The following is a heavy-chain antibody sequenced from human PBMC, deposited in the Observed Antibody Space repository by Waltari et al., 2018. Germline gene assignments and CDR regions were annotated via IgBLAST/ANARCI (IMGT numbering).Heavy chain of an antibody. CDR3: VGDSSSWYFDY. V-gene: IGHV3-23*01. D-gene: IGHD6-13*01. CDR2: ISNGGTRT. CDR1: GFSFNTYG. J-gene: IGHJ4*02. Sequence: EVQLLESGGGLVYPGGSMRLSCTASGFSFNTYGMSWVRQAPGKGLEWVSVISNGGTRTDYADSVKGRFTVSRDNSKNTLYLQMNSLRVEDTAVYYCVGDSSSWYFDYWGPGTLVTVSS.